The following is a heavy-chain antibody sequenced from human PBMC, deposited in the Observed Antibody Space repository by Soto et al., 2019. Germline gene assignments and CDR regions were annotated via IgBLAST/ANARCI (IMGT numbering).Heavy chain of an antibody. J-gene: IGHJ4*02. CDR3: ARSLIRNPHFDL. V-gene: IGHV3-23*01. Sequence: PXESLRLSCAACGFTFKDYSLSWVRQAPGKGLEWVSGMSGSGDITYYGDSVKGRFTISRDSSKNTLYLEMNSLRVEDTAVYYSARSLIRNPHFDLCGRRTLVTVSS. CDR2: MSGSGDIT. CDR1: GFTFKDYS. D-gene: IGHD1-1*01.